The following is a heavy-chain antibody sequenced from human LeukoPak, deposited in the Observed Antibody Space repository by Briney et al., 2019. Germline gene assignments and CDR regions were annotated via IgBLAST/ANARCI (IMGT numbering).Heavy chain of an antibody. J-gene: IGHJ6*02. CDR3: ARDENWAVAEVNYYYGMDV. CDR2: ISYDGSNK. D-gene: IGHD6-19*01. CDR1: GFTFSSYG. V-gene: IGHV3-33*05. Sequence: GGSLRLSCAASGFTFSSYGMHWVRQAPGKGLEWVAVISYDGSNKYYADSVKGRFTISRDNSKNTLYLQMNSLRAEDTAVYYCARDENWAVAEVNYYYGMDVWGQGTTVTVSS.